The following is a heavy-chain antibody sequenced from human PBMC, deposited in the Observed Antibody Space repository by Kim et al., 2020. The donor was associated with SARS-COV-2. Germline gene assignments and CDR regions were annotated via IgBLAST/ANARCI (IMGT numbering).Heavy chain of an antibody. D-gene: IGHD3-16*01. V-gene: IGHV4-38-2*02. CDR2: IYHGGST. Sequence: SETLSLTCTVSGYSISSGYYWGWIRQPPGKGLEWIGSIYHGGSTYYNPSLKSRVTMSEDTSKNQFSLKLSSVTAADTAVYYCARGGRYYFDYWGQGTLV. CDR3: ARGGRYYFDY. CDR1: GYSISSGYY. J-gene: IGHJ4*02.